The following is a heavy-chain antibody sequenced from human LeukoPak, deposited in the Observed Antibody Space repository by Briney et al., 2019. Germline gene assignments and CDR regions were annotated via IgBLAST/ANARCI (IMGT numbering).Heavy chain of an antibody. CDR2: IYYTGST. J-gene: IGHJ6*02. V-gene: IGHV4-59*01. D-gene: IGHD3-3*01. Sequence: SETLYLTCTVSGGSIGTFYWSWIRRPPGKGLEWIGYIYYTGSTNYNPSLKSRVTISVDTSKNQVSLRLTSVTAADTAVYYCVREQRSYDFSSSFYVAHGMDVWGQGTTVIVSS. CDR3: VREQRSYDFSSSFYVAHGMDV. CDR1: GGSIGTFY.